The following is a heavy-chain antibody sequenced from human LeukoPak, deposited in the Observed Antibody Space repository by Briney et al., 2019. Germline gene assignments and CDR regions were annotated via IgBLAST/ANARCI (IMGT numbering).Heavy chain of an antibody. Sequence: GASVKVSCKASGYTFTRYYIHWVRQAPGQGLEWMGTINPSGGSTSYAQKFQGRLTVTRDMSTSTVYMELSSLRSEDTAVYYCARSREHSSGWPPNFDYWGQGTLVTVSS. CDR1: GYTFTRYY. D-gene: IGHD6-19*01. V-gene: IGHV1-46*01. J-gene: IGHJ4*02. CDR2: INPSGGST. CDR3: ARSREHSSGWPPNFDY.